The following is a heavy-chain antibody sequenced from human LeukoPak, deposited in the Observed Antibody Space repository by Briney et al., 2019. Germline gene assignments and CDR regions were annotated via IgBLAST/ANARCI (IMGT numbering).Heavy chain of an antibody. CDR2: IYYSGST. CDR1: GGSISSYY. Sequence: SETLSLTCTVSGGSISSYYWSWIRQPPGKGLEWIGYIYYSGSTNYNPPLKSRVTISVDTSKNQFSLKLSSVTAADTAVYYCARGSSGWSRAFDYWGQGTLVTVSS. J-gene: IGHJ4*02. CDR3: ARGSSGWSRAFDY. V-gene: IGHV4-59*01. D-gene: IGHD6-19*01.